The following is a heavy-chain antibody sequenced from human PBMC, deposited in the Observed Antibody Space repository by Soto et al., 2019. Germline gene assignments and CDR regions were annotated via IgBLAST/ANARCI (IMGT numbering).Heavy chain of an antibody. V-gene: IGHV2-26*01. CDR1: GFSLSNARMG. CDR3: ARSGYYYDSSGYYYDDY. D-gene: IGHD3-22*01. Sequence: QVTLKESVPVLVKPTETLTLTCTVSGFSLSNARMGVSWIRQPPGKALEGLAHIFSNDEKSYSTSLKSRLTSSNDTSKSHVVLTMTKMDPVDTATSYCARSGYYYDSSGYYYDDYWGQGTLVTVSS. J-gene: IGHJ4*02. CDR2: IFSNDEK.